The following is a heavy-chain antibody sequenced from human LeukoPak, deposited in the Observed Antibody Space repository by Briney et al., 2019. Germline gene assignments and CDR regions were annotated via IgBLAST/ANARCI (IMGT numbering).Heavy chain of an antibody. CDR1: GFTFSSYG. Sequence: GGSLRLSCAASGFTFSSYGMHWVRQAPGKGLEWVAFIRYDGSNKYYADSVKGRFTISRDNSKNTLYLQMNSLRAEDTAVYYCAKGGTYYYDSSGYYRAEYFQHWGQGTLVTVSS. CDR3: AKGGTYYYDSSGYYRAEYFQH. J-gene: IGHJ1*01. CDR2: IRYDGSNK. V-gene: IGHV3-30*02. D-gene: IGHD3-22*01.